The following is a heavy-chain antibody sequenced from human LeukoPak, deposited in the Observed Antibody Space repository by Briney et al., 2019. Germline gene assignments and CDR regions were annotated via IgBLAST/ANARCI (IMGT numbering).Heavy chain of an antibody. J-gene: IGHJ3*02. V-gene: IGHV3-21*01. CDR1: GFTFSTYS. Sequence: PGGSLRLSCAASGFTFSTYSMHWVRQAPGKGLEWVSSIRSGSTYINYADSVKGRFTISRDDAKNSLYLQMNSLRAEDTAVYYCARLNGVWAFDIWGQGTMVTVSS. CDR2: IRSGSTYI. CDR3: ARLNGVWAFDI. D-gene: IGHD2-8*01.